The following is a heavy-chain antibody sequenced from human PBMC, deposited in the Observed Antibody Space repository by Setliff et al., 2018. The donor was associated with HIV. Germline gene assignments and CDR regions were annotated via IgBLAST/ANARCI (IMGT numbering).Heavy chain of an antibody. CDR3: ARTSGDAYNYEGAFDV. J-gene: IGHJ3*01. D-gene: IGHD5-12*01. Sequence: SVKVSCKVSGDTFNNYGLNWVRQAPGQGLEWMGGIIPIFKCADYAQKFQGRVTITTDESTSTAYMDLSSLKSEDTAIYYCARTSGDAYNYEGAFDVWGQGTLVTVSS. V-gene: IGHV1-69*05. CDR2: IIPIFKCA. CDR1: GDTFNNYG.